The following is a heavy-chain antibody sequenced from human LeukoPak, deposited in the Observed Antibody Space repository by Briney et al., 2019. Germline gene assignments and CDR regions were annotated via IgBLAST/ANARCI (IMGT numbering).Heavy chain of an antibody. Sequence: ASVKVSCKASGYTFTNYGISWVRQAPGQGLEWMGWISVYNGNTYYAQKLQDRVTMTTDTSTSTAYMELRSLRSDDTAVYYCARDFREWELLLLSHYWGQGTLVTVSS. CDR1: GYTFTNYG. J-gene: IGHJ4*02. CDR3: ARDFREWELLLLSHY. CDR2: ISVYNGNT. D-gene: IGHD1-26*01. V-gene: IGHV1-18*01.